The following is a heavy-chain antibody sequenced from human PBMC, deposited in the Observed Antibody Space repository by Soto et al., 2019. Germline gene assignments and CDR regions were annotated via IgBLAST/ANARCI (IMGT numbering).Heavy chain of an antibody. CDR1: GYTFTSYA. J-gene: IGHJ4*02. CDR2: INAGNGNT. Sequence: QVQLVQSGAEVKKPGASVKVSCKASGYTFTSYAMHWVRQAPGQRLEWMGWINAGNGNTKYSQKFQGRVTITRDTSASTAYMDLSSLRSEDTAVYYCARDGPLLWFGEINYYFDYWGQGTLVTVSS. V-gene: IGHV1-3*01. CDR3: ARDGPLLWFGEINYYFDY. D-gene: IGHD3-10*01.